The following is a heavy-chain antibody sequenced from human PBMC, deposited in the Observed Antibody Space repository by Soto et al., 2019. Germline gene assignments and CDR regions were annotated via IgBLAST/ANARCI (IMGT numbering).Heavy chain of an antibody. CDR2: ISYDGTYK. CDR1: GSSFSSYG. J-gene: IGHJ4*02. Sequence: GGSLSLTCTASGSSFSSYGIHWVRQVPGKGLEWVAVISYDGTYKHYADSVKGRFTISRDNSKNILYLQMNSLRVEDTAVHYCRRSADNRAVDFWGQGT. D-gene: IGHD1-1*01. V-gene: IGHV3-33*08. CDR3: RRSADNRAVDF.